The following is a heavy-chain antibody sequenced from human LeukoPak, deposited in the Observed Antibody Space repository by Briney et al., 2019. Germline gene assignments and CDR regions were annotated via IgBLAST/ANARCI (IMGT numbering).Heavy chain of an antibody. V-gene: IGHV1-58*01. J-gene: IGHJ6*04. CDR3: AGSAIAVAGQYYYGMDV. CDR2: IVVGSGNT. D-gene: IGHD6-19*01. CDR1: GFTFTSSA. Sequence: ASVKVSCKASGFTFTSSAVQWVRQARGQRLEWIGWIVVGSGNTNYAQKFQERVTITRDMSTSTAYTELSSLRSEDTAVYYCAGSAIAVAGQYYYGMDVWGKGTTVTVSS.